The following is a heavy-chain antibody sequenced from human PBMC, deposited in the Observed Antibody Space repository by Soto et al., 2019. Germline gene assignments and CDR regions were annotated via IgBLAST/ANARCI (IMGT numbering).Heavy chain of an antibody. CDR3: ARSVVVVAALDY. CDR2: ISSNGGST. V-gene: IGHV3-64*02. D-gene: IGHD2-15*01. J-gene: IGHJ4*02. CDR1: GFTFSNYA. Sequence: TGGSLRLSCAASGFTFSNYAMHWVRQAPGKGLEYVSAISSNGGSTYHADSVKGRFAISRDNSKNTLYLQMGSLRVEDMAVYYCARSVVVVAALDYWGQGTLVTVSS.